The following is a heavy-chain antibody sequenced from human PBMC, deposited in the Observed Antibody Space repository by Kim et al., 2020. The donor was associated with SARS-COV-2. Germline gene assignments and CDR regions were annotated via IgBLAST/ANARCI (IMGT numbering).Heavy chain of an antibody. Sequence: SETLSLTCAVSGGSISSSNWWSWVRQPPGKGLEWIGEIYHSGSTNYNPPLKSRVPISVDKSKNQFSLKLSSVTAADTAVYYCASTSPRDLVATIRYYYYGMDVWGQGTTVTVSS. V-gene: IGHV4-4*02. CDR2: IYHSGST. CDR1: GGSISSSNW. D-gene: IGHD5-12*01. J-gene: IGHJ6*02. CDR3: ASTSPRDLVATIRYYYYGMDV.